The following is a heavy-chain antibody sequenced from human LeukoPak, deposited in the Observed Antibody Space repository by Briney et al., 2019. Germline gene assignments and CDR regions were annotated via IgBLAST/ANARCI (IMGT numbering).Heavy chain of an antibody. D-gene: IGHD3-16*02. CDR3: ARDQFDYLWGSYRHNWFDP. V-gene: IGHV3-66*01. J-gene: IGHJ5*02. CDR1: GFTASSNY. CDR2: IYGGGST. Sequence: PGGSLRLSCAASGFTASSNYMSWVRQAPGQGLEWVSIIYGGGSTYYADSVKGRFTISTDNSKNTLYLQMNSMRAEDTAVYYCARDQFDYLWGSYRHNWFDPWGQGTLVTVSS.